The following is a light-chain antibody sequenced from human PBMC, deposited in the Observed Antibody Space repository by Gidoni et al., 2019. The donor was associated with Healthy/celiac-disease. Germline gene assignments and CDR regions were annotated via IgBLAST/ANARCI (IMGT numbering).Light chain of an antibody. J-gene: IGKJ3*01. CDR3: QQANSFPCT. V-gene: IGKV1-12*01. CDR1: QGISSW. CDR2: AAS. Sequence: DIQTNQSPSSVSASVGDRVTLTRQASQGISSWLAWYHQKPGKAPKLLIYAASSLQSGVPARFSGSGSGTDFTLTISSLQPEDFATYYCQQANSFPCTFGPGTKVDIK.